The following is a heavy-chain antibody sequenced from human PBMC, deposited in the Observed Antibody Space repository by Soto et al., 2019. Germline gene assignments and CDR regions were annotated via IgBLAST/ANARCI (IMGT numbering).Heavy chain of an antibody. CDR1: GFTFSTYW. V-gene: IGHV3-74*01. CDR2: ITAAGTST. Sequence: PGGSLRLSCAASGFTFSTYWMHWVRQAPGEGLVWLSRITAAGTSTSSADSVKGRFTISRDNAKNTLYLQMNSLRAEDTAMYYCARGDPTYFDYWGQGMLVTVS. D-gene: IGHD1-26*01. CDR3: ARGDPTYFDY. J-gene: IGHJ4*02.